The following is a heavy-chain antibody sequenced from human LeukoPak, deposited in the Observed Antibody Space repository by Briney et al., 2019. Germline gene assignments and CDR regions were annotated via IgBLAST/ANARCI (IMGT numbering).Heavy chain of an antibody. CDR2: ISYDGSNK. CDR3: ARKGTLTTYYYYMDV. CDR1: GFTFSSYG. Sequence: PGGSLRLSCAASGFTFSSYGMHWVRQAPGKRLEWVAVISYDGSNKYYADSVKGRFTISRDNSKNTLYLQMNSLRAEDTAVYYCARKGTLTTYYYYMDVWGKGTTVTVSS. J-gene: IGHJ6*03. D-gene: IGHD4-11*01. V-gene: IGHV3-30*03.